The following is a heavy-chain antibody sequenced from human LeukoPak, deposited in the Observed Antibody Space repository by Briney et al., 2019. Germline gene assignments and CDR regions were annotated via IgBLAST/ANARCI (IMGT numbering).Heavy chain of an antibody. CDR3: ARRIAVAGMVVHWYFDL. CDR1: GGSISSSSYY. Sequence: SETLSLTCTVSGGSISSSSYYWGWIRQPPGKGLEWIGSIYYSGNTYYNSSLKSRATISVDTSSNQFSLKLSSVTAADTAVYYCARRIAVAGMVVHWYFDLWGRGTLVTVSS. CDR2: IYYSGNT. D-gene: IGHD6-19*01. J-gene: IGHJ2*01. V-gene: IGHV4-39*01.